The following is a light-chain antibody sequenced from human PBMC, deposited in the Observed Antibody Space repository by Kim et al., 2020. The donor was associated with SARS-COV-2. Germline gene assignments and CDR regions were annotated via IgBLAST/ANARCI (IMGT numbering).Light chain of an antibody. CDR1: KLGDKY. CDR2: QDS. V-gene: IGLV3-1*01. J-gene: IGLJ1*01. Sequence: VSPGQTASITRSGDKLGDKYACWYQQKPGQSPVLVIYQDSKRPSGIPERFSGSNSGNTATLTISGTQAMDEADYYCQAWDSSTYVFGTGTKVTVL. CDR3: QAWDSSTYV.